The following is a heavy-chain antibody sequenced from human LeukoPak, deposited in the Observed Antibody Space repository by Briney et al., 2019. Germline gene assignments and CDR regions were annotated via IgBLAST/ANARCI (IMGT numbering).Heavy chain of an antibody. Sequence: GGSLRLSCAASGFTFNSYSMNWVRQAPGKGLEWVSSISSCSSDIYYADSVKGRFTISRDNAKNSLYLQMNSLRAEETAVYYCARDNYDSSGYHTTFDYWGQGTLVTVSS. CDR3: ARDNYDSSGYHTTFDY. CDR2: ISSCSSDI. J-gene: IGHJ4*02. CDR1: GFTFNSYS. V-gene: IGHV3-21*01. D-gene: IGHD3-22*01.